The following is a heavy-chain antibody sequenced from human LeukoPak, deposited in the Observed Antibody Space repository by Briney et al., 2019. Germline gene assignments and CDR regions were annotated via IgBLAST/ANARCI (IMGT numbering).Heavy chain of an antibody. Sequence: PSETLSLTCAVYGVSFSGYYWSWIRQPPGKGLEWIGEINHSGSTNYNPSLKSRVTISVDTSKNQFSLKLSSVTAADTAVYYCAKDRAKLRFLEWLSQRLVYWGQGTLVTVSS. V-gene: IGHV4-34*01. CDR1: GVSFSGYY. J-gene: IGHJ4*02. CDR3: AKDRAKLRFLEWLSQRLVY. CDR2: INHSGST. D-gene: IGHD3-3*01.